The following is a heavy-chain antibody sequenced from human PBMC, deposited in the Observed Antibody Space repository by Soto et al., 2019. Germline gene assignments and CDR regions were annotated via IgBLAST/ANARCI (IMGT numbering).Heavy chain of an antibody. CDR2: INPNSGGT. V-gene: IGHV1-2*02. J-gene: IGHJ4*02. Sequence: ASVKVSCKASGYTFTGYYMHWVRQAPGQGLEWMGWINPNSGGTNYAQKFQGRVTMTRDTSISTAYMELSRLRSDDTAVYYCARGGPYYYDSSGYHQNYWRQGTLVTVSS. D-gene: IGHD3-22*01. CDR3: ARGGPYYYDSSGYHQNY. CDR1: GYTFTGYY.